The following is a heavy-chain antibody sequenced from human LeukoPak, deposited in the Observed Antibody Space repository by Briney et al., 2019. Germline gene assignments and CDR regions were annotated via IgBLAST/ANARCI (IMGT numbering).Heavy chain of an antibody. J-gene: IGHJ3*02. CDR2: ISAYNGNT. CDR3: ARERDCSSTSCYDAFDI. V-gene: IGHV1-18*01. Sequence: ASVKVSCKASGGTFSSYAISWVRQAPGQGLEWMGWISAYNGNTNYAQKLQGRVTMTTDTSTSTAYMELRSLRSDDTAVYYCARERDCSSTSCYDAFDIWGQGTMVTVSS. D-gene: IGHD2-2*01. CDR1: GGTFSSYA.